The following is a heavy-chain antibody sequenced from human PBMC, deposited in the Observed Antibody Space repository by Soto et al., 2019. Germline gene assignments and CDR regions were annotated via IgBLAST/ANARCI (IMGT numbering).Heavy chain of an antibody. CDR1: GGTFSSYA. Sequence: SVKVSCKASGGTFSSYAISWVRQAPGQGLEWMGGIIPIFGTANYAQKFQGRVTITADKSTSTAYMELSSLRSEDTAVYYCARGSFYGDSAYYFDYWGQGTLVTVSS. CDR2: IIPIFGTA. CDR3: ARGSFYGDSAYYFDY. D-gene: IGHD4-17*01. V-gene: IGHV1-69*06. J-gene: IGHJ4*02.